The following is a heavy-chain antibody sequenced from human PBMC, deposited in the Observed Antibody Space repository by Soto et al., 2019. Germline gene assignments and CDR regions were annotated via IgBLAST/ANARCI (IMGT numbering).Heavy chain of an antibody. D-gene: IGHD6-19*01. CDR3: ARAGVAAGNINFDY. CDR2: ISGDSGNR. V-gene: IGHV1-3*01. J-gene: IGHJ4*01. CDR1: GYMFTKSA. Sequence: QVHLVQSVAEVKKPWASVKVSCKASGYMFTKSAMHWVSQAPGQRLEWMGWISGDSGNRKYSPKLQERVTITRDTSARTAYMELSSLRSEDTALYYCARAGVAAGNINFDYWGQGTLVTVSS.